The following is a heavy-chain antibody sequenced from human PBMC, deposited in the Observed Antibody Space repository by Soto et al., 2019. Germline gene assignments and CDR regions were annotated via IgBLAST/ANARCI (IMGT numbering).Heavy chain of an antibody. J-gene: IGHJ4*02. V-gene: IGHV3-23*01. CDR3: AKEILAAAYAATSAFDF. Sequence: EVQLLESGGWVVHPGGSLKLACTVSGVTFSSYAMGWVRQPPETGLEGVSGIDGSGFDTSYADSVKRRVTISRDNSENTLYLHINNLRAEDTARYYCAKEILAAAYAATSAFDFWGPGTLVTVTS. D-gene: IGHD2-15*01. CDR2: IDGSGFDT. CDR1: GVTFSSYA.